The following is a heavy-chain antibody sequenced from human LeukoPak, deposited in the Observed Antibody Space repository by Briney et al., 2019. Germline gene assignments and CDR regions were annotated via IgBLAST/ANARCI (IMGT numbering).Heavy chain of an antibody. D-gene: IGHD1-26*01. Sequence: PSETLSLTCTVSDDPINSGVYYWNWIRQPAGKGLEWIGHIYTSGTTTNSNPSLKSRVAISLDTSKNRFSLKLSSVTAADTAVYYCARAKKRSGRSRNFYLDVWGKGTTVTVSS. CDR3: ARAKKRSGRSRNFYLDV. V-gene: IGHV4-61*09. CDR2: IYTSGTTT. CDR1: DDPINSGVYY. J-gene: IGHJ6*03.